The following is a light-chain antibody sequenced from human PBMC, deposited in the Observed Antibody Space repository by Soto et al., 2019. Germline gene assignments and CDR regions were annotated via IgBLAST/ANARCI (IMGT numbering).Light chain of an antibody. Sequence: QSALTQPASVSGSPGQSITISCTGTSSDIGAYNYVSWYRQHPGKAPKLMIYDVSNRPSGVSNRFSGSKSGNTAFLTISRLQAEDEADYYCCSFTSTTTLDVFGTGTKVTVL. CDR3: CSFTSTTTLDV. V-gene: IGLV2-14*03. CDR1: SSDIGAYNY. CDR2: DVS. J-gene: IGLJ1*01.